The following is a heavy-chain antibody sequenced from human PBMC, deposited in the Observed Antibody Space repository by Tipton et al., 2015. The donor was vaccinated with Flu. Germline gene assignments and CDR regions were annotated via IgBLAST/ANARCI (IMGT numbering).Heavy chain of an antibody. Sequence: VQLVQSGGGVVQPGGSLRLSCAASGFTFRDHWMTWVRQDPKMGLEWVAHINQDETMKFYVASVKGRFSISRDNTKSLVYLQMNSLRDEDTGVYYCVRDGPAMVDFDYWGQGTLVTVAS. CDR3: VRDGPAMVDFDY. J-gene: IGHJ4*02. CDR2: INQDETMK. D-gene: IGHD5-18*01. V-gene: IGHV3-7*01. CDR1: GFTFRDHW.